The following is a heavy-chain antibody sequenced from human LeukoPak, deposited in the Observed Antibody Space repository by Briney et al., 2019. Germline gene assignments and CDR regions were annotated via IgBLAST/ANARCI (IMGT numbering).Heavy chain of an antibody. CDR2: IYYSGST. J-gene: IGHJ4*02. CDR3: ARQVYCTNGVCYRSAFGY. D-gene: IGHD2-8*01. Sequence: SETLSLTCTVSGGSISSSSYYWGWIRQPPGKGLEWIGSIYYSGSTYYNPSLKSRVTISVDTSKNQFSLKLSSVTAADTAVYYCARQVYCTNGVCYRSAFGYWGQGTLATVSS. V-gene: IGHV4-39*01. CDR1: GGSISSSSYY.